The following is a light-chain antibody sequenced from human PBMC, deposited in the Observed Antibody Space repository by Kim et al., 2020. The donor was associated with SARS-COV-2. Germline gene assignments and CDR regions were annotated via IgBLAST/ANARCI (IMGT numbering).Light chain of an antibody. V-gene: IGLV7-46*01. J-gene: IGLJ2*01. CDR1: NGAVTTSHY. CDR3: LVSYKVARV. CDR2: DAT. Sequence: QAVVTQEPSLTVSPGGTVTLTCASSNGAVTTSHYPYWFQKRPGQAPRTLIYDATSRHSWTPARFSGSLLGGKAALTLSGAQPEDEADYYCLVSYKVARVFGGGTQLTVL.